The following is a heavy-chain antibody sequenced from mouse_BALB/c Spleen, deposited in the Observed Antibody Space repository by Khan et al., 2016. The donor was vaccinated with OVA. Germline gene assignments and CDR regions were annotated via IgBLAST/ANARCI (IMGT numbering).Heavy chain of an antibody. CDR2: IYPGTGYT. D-gene: IGHD1-1*01. Sequence: QVQLQQSGAELARPGASVKLSCQASGYTFTDYYINWVKQRTGQGLEWIGEIYPGTGYTYYNEKFKAKATLTADKSSSTAYMQLSNLTSEDSAVYFCARQGAYGSRYGWFAYWGQGTLVTVSA. CDR1: GYTFTDYY. CDR3: ARQGAYGSRYGWFAY. J-gene: IGHJ3*01. V-gene: IGHV1-77*01.